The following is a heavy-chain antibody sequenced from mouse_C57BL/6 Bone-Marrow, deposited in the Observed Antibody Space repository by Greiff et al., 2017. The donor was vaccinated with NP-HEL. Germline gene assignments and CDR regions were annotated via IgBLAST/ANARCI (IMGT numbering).Heavy chain of an antibody. D-gene: IGHD1-1*01. V-gene: IGHV1-55*01. CDR2: IYLGSGST. Sequence: VQLQQPGAELVKPGASVKMSCKASGYTFPSYWITWVKQRPGQGLEWIGDIYLGSGSTNYNEKFKSKATLTVDTSSSQASMQLSSLTSEDLAVYFYARVKGVLRRWYIDVWGTGTTVTVSS. J-gene: IGHJ1*03. CDR1: GYTFPSYW. CDR3: ARVKGVLRRWYIDV.